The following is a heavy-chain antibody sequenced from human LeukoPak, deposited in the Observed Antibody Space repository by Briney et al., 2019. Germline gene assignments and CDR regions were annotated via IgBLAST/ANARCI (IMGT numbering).Heavy chain of an antibody. Sequence: SETLSLTCTVSGGSISSYYWSWIRQPPGKGLEWIGYIYYSGSTNYNPSLKSRVTISVDTSKNQSSLKLSSVTAADTAVYYCARVTWGLYDYWGQGTLVTVSS. CDR1: GGSISSYY. V-gene: IGHV4-59*01. D-gene: IGHD7-27*01. J-gene: IGHJ4*02. CDR2: IYYSGST. CDR3: ARVTWGLYDY.